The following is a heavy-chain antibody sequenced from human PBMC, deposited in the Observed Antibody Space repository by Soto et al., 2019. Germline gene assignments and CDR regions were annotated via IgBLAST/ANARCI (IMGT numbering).Heavy chain of an antibody. V-gene: IGHV4-31*03. D-gene: IGHD1-26*01. Sequence: PSETLSLTCTVSGGSISSGGYYWSWIRQHPGKGLEWIGYIYYSGSTYYNPSLKSRVTISVDTSKNQFSLKLSSVTAADTAVYYCARDHQGRSGSYHDWGQGTLVTVSS. CDR3: ARDHQGRSGSYHD. CDR1: GGSISSGGYY. J-gene: IGHJ4*02. CDR2: IYYSGST.